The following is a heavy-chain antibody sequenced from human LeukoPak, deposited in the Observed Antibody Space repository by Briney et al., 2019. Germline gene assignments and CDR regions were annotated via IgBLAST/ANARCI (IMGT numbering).Heavy chain of an antibody. CDR1: GYTFTSYD. Sequence: ASVKVSCKASGYTFTSYDINWVRQATGQGLEWMGWMNPNSGNTGYAQKFQGRVTMTRNTSISTAYMELSSLRSEDTAVYYCARGGVWFGESGGYYYYGMDVWGQGTTVTVSS. D-gene: IGHD3-10*01. V-gene: IGHV1-8*01. J-gene: IGHJ6*02. CDR2: MNPNSGNT. CDR3: ARGGVWFGESGGYYYYGMDV.